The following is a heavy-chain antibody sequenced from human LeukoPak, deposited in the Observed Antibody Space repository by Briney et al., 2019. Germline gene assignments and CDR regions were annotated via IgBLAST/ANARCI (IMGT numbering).Heavy chain of an antibody. CDR3: AKDRAVLTNYYDSSGYDY. V-gene: IGHV3-23*01. CDR1: GLIFSTYA. D-gene: IGHD3-22*01. J-gene: IGHJ4*02. Sequence: GGSLRLSCAASGLIFSTYAMSWVRQAPGKGLEWVSAISGSGGSTYYADSVKGRFTISRDNSKNTLYLQMNSLRAEDTAVYYCAKDRAVLTNYYDSSGYDYWGQGTLVTVSS. CDR2: ISGSGGST.